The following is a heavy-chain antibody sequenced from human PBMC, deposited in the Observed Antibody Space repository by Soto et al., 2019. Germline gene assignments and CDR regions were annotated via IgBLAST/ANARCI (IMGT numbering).Heavy chain of an antibody. D-gene: IGHD1-1*01. CDR1: GFMFGTSG. V-gene: IGHV3-33*01. J-gene: IGHJ5*01. Sequence: PGGSLRLSCEASGFMFGTSGMHWVRQAPGEGLEWVSGIWLDGSERYYSDSVKGRFTISRDNSKNTLFLQMNSLRVEDTAVYFCARDASGTTSFLASWGQGTLVTAPQ. CDR2: IWLDGSER. CDR3: ARDASGTTSFLAS.